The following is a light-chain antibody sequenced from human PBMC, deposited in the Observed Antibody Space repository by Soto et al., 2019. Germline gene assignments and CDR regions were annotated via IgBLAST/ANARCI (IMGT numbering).Light chain of an antibody. V-gene: IGKV3-20*01. Sequence: EIVLTQSPGTLSLSPGERATLSCRASQSVSSSSLAWYQHKPGQAPRLLIYGASSRATGIPDRFSGSGSGTDFTLTISRLEPEDCAVYYCHQYGRSVVTFGQGTKLEIK. CDR2: GAS. CDR3: HQYGRSVVT. CDR1: QSVSSSS. J-gene: IGKJ2*01.